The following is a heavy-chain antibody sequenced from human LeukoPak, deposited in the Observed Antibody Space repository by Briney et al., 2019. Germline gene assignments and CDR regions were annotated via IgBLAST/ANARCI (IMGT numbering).Heavy chain of an antibody. V-gene: IGHV1-2*06. J-gene: IGHJ4*02. CDR3: ARADYYGSGEEVN. Sequence: ASVKVSRKASGYTFTGYYMHWVRQAPGQGLEWMGRINPNSGGTNYAQKFQGRVTMTRDTSISTAYMELSRLRSDDTAVYYCARADYYGSGEEVNWGQGTLVTVSS. CDR1: GYTFTGYY. CDR2: INPNSGGT. D-gene: IGHD3-10*01.